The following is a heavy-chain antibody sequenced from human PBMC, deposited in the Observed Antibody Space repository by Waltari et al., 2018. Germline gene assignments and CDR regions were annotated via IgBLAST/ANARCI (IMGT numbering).Heavy chain of an antibody. CDR2: ISRSGSSI. J-gene: IGHJ3*02. Sequence: EVQLVESGGGLVQPGGSLRLSCEASGFTFSSYEMNWVRQAPGKGLEWVSYISRSGSSIYYADSVKGRFTISRDNAKNSLYLQMNSLRAEDTAVYYCASLGYGDYVAAFDIWGQGTMVTVSS. V-gene: IGHV3-48*03. CDR1: GFTFSSYE. D-gene: IGHD4-17*01. CDR3: ASLGYGDYVAAFDI.